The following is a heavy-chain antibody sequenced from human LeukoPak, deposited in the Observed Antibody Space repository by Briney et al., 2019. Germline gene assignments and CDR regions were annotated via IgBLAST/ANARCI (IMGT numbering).Heavy chain of an antibody. CDR2: ISWNSGSI. V-gene: IGHV3-9*01. D-gene: IGHD1-26*01. CDR1: GFTFDDYA. Sequence: GRSLRLSCAASGFTFDDYAMHWVRQAPGKGLEWVSGISWNSGSIDYADSVKGRFTISRDNAKNSLYLQMNSLRAEDTALYYCAKGAGGGYYFDYWGQGTLVTVSS. CDR3: AKGAGGGYYFDY. J-gene: IGHJ4*02.